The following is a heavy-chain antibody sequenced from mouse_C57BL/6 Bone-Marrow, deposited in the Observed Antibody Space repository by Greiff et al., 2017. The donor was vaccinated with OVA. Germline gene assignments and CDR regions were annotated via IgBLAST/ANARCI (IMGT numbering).Heavy chain of an antibody. CDR1: GFNIKDDY. J-gene: IGHJ1*03. D-gene: IGHD2-2*01. CDR3: TRYGYYWYFDV. CDR2: IDPENGDT. Sequence: EVQLKESGAELVRPGASVKLSCTASGFNIKDDYMHWVKQRPEQGLEWIGWIDPENGDTEYASKFQGKATITADTSSNTAYLQLSSLTSEDTAVYYCTRYGYYWYFDVWGTGTTVTVSS. V-gene: IGHV14-4*01.